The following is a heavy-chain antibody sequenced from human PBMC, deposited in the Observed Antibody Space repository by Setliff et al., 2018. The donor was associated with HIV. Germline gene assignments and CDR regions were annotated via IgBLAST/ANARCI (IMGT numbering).Heavy chain of an antibody. CDR3: TRDSWRLRDS. V-gene: IGHV3-49*05. CDR2: IRDKTYGETT. J-gene: IGHJ4*02. Sequence: NPGGSLRLSCSVPGFTFGDYAMSWFRQAPGKGLEWVGFIRDKTYGETTEYGASVKGRFTISRDDSKSIAYLQMNSLKTEDTAMYYCTRDSWRLRDSWGQGTLVTVSS. CDR1: GFTFGDYA.